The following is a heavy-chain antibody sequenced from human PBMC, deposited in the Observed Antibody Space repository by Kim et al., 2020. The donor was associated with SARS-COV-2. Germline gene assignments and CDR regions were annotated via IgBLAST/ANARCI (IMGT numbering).Heavy chain of an antibody. CDR2: IRSKPNNYAT. CDR3: TRVNPIAGGWYDAFDI. J-gene: IGHJ3*02. CDR1: GFTFSGST. D-gene: IGHD6-19*01. V-gene: IGHV3-73*01. Sequence: GGSLRLSCAASGFTFSGSTMHWVRQASGKGLEWVGRIRSKPNNYATAYAASVEGRFTISRDDSKNTAYLQMSSLKTEDTAVYYCTRVNPIAGGWYDAFDIWGQGTMVTVSS.